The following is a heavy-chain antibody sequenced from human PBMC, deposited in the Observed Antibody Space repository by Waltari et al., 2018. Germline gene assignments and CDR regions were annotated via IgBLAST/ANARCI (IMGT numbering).Heavy chain of an antibody. D-gene: IGHD3-16*01. Sequence: QVQLQESGPGLVKPSQNLSLTCTVSGGSISSGDYYWSWIRQPPGKGLEWIGYIYYSGSTYYTPSLKGRVTISVDTSKNQCSLKLSSVTAADTAVYYFARAWGLQDPFDYWGQGTLVTVSS. V-gene: IGHV4-30-4*08. CDR2: IYYSGST. CDR3: ARAWGLQDPFDY. CDR1: GGSISSGDYY. J-gene: IGHJ4*02.